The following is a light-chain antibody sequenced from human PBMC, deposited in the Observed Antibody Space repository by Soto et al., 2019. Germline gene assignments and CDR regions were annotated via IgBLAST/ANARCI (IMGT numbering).Light chain of an antibody. V-gene: IGKV1-9*01. CDR1: QDINTY. CDR2: AAS. J-gene: IGKJ4*01. CDR3: KQLKRYPLT. Sequence: IQLTQSPSSLSASVGDRVTITCRASQDINTYLAWYQLQPGKAPKLLVYAASTLQSGVPLRFSGGGSGTDFNLTISSLQPEDLAVYYCKQLKRYPLTFGGGTKVEI.